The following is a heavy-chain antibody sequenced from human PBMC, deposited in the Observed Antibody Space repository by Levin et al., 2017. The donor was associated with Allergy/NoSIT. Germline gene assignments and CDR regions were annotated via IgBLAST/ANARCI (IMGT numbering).Heavy chain of an antibody. Sequence: SETLSLTCTVSGGSIRSSSHYWAWIRQPPGKGLEWIGSMYYSETTYYYNPSLKSRVTMSVDTSKSRFSLKLSSVTAADTAVYYCARVHGLEYWPSLWFDPWGQGILVTVST. CDR1: GGSIRSSSHY. CDR3: ARVHGLEYWPSLWFDP. J-gene: IGHJ5*02. CDR2: MYYSETTY. V-gene: IGHV4-39*01. D-gene: IGHD2-8*02.